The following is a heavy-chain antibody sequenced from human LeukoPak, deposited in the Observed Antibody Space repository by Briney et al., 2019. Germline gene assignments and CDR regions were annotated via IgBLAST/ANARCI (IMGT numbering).Heavy chain of an antibody. V-gene: IGHV1-24*01. D-gene: IGHD6-13*01. CDR2: SDPEDGET. Sequence: ASVKVSCKVSGYTPTELSMHWVRQAPGKGLEWMGGSDPEDGETIYAQKFQGRVTMTEDTSTDTAYMELSSLRSEDTAVYYCATKRGGSSRDGNWFDPWGQGTLVTVSS. CDR3: ATKRGGSSRDGNWFDP. CDR1: GYTPTELS. J-gene: IGHJ5*02.